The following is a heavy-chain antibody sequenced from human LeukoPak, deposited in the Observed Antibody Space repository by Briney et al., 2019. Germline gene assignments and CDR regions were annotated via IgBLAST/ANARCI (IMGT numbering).Heavy chain of an antibody. D-gene: IGHD2-2*01. V-gene: IGHV4-59*01. J-gene: IGHJ3*02. CDR1: GGSISSYY. CDR3: ARRVVVVSAAMRNDAFDI. CDR2: IYSTGST. Sequence: SETLSLTCNVSGGSISSYYWNWIRQPPGKGLEWIGYIYSTGSTNYTPSLKSRVTISLDTSKTQFSLNLSSVTAADTALYYCARRVVVVSAAMRNDAFDIWGQGTMVTVSS.